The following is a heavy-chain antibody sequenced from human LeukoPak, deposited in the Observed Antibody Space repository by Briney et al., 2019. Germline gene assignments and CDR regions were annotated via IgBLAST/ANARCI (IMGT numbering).Heavy chain of an antibody. CDR3: AREKVDITIFGVGSYYYYYGMDV. Sequence: GGSLRLSCAASGFSFSDYYMSWIRQTPEEGLEWLSYISSSSDYKNYADSLKGRFTISRDNAKNSVYLQMNSLRAEDTAVYYCAREKVDITIFGVGSYYYYYGMDVWGQGTTVTVSS. CDR2: ISSSSDYK. D-gene: IGHD3-3*01. J-gene: IGHJ6*02. V-gene: IGHV3-11*06. CDR1: GFSFSDYY.